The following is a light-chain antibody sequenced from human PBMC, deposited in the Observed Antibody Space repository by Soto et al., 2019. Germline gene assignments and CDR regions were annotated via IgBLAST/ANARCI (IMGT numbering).Light chain of an antibody. CDR3: QQRSNWPLLT. V-gene: IGKV3-11*01. Sequence: EIVLTQSPATLSLSPGERATLSCRASQSVSSYLAWYQQKPGQAPRLLIYDASNRATGIPARFSGSGSGTDFTLTISSLEAEDFAVYYCQQRSNWPLLTFGGGPKVEIK. J-gene: IGKJ4*01. CDR1: QSVSSY. CDR2: DAS.